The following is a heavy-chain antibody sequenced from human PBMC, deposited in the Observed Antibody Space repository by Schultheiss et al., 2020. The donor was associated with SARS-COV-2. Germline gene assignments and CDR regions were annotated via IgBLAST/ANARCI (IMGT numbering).Heavy chain of an antibody. D-gene: IGHD3-3*01. CDR3: ARSLSLGSGYHDYLEY. V-gene: IGHV3-30*03. Sequence: GASLKISCAASGFTFSSYGMHWVRQAPGKGLEWVAVISYDGSNKYYADSVKGRFTISRDNSKNTLYLQMNSLRAEDTAVYYCARSLSLGSGYHDYLEYWGQGTLVTVSS. CDR2: ISYDGSNK. CDR1: GFTFSSYG. J-gene: IGHJ4*02.